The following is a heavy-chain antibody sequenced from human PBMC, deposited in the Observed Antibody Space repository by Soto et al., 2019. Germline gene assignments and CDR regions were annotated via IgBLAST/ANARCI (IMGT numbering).Heavy chain of an antibody. J-gene: IGHJ4*02. CDR3: ARHFSSNWFYFDY. CDR1: GYSFSNHW. D-gene: IGHD6-13*01. Sequence: HGESLKISCKGSGYSFSNHWIGWVRQMPGKGLEWMGIIYPGDSDTKYSPSFEGQVTMSADKSTSTAYLQWRSLKASDTAMYFCARHFSSNWFYFDYWGRGTLVTVSS. CDR2: IYPGDSDT. V-gene: IGHV5-51*01.